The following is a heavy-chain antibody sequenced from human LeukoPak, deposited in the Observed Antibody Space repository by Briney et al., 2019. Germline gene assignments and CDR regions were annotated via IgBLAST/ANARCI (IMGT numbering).Heavy chain of an antibody. CDR3: VRIPNSANFPNWFDP. V-gene: IGHV3-21*01. CDR2: ISGSSSYI. CDR1: GFTFSTYT. D-gene: IGHD4/OR15-4a*01. J-gene: IGHJ5*02. Sequence: GGSLRLSCAASGFTFSTYTMNWVRQAPGEGLEWVSSISGSSSYIYYADSVKGRFTISRDSAKNSLYLQMNSLRGDDTAVYYCVRIPNSANFPNWFDPWGQGTLVTVSS.